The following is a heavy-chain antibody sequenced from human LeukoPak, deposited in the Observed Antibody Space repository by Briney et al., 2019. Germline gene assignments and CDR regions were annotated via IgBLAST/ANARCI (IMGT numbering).Heavy chain of an antibody. D-gene: IGHD3-10*01. CDR3: AKDYYGSGSYYIDY. J-gene: IGHJ4*02. CDR2: ISYDGRQN. V-gene: IGHV3-30*04. CDR1: GFTFSTYA. Sequence: GGSLRLSCAASGFTFSTYAMNWVRQAPGKGLEWVAVISYDGRQNYYADSVKGRFTISRDNSKNTLYLQMNSMRDEDSAVYYCAKDYYGSGSYYIDYWGQGTLVTVSS.